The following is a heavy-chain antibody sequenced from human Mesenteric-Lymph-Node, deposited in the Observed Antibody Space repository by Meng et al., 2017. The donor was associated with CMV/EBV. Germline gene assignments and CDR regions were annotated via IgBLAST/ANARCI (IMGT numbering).Heavy chain of an antibody. CDR1: GFIFSSYG. CDR3: SQTSGHSSLS. CDR2: VTASGSHT. J-gene: IGHJ5*02. Sequence: GGSLRLSCAASGFIFSSYGMSWVRQAPGKGLEWVSYVTASGSHTYYADSVKGRFTISTDQSSDMIYLQMSSLRVEDTAMYYCSQTSGHSSLSWGQGTLVTVSS. V-gene: IGHV3-23*01. D-gene: IGHD6-19*01.